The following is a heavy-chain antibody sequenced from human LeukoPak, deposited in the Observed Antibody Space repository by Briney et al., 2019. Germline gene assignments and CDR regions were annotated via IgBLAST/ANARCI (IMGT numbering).Heavy chain of an antibody. J-gene: IGHJ5*02. V-gene: IGHV4-38-2*02. CDR2: IYHSGST. CDR3: ARESYGFQLLHRGYNWFDP. CDR1: GYSISSGYY. D-gene: IGHD2-2*01. Sequence: SETLSLTCTVSGYSISSGYYWGWIRQPPGKGLEWIGSIYHSGSTNYNPSLKSRVTISVDTSKNQFSLKLSSVTAADTAVYYCARESYGFQLLHRGYNWFDPWGQGTLVTVSS.